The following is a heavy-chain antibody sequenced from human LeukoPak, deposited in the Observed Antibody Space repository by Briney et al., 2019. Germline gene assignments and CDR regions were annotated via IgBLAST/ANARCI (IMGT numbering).Heavy chain of an antibody. J-gene: IGHJ4*02. Sequence: GGSLRLSCAASGFTFSSYAMTWVRQAPEKGLEWVSSIIDSGISTYYGDSVKGRFTISIDNSKNTVHLQMNSLRAEDTAVYYCAKGSHGSYDYWGQGTLDTVSS. V-gene: IGHV3-23*01. CDR2: IIDSGIST. CDR3: AKGSHGSYDY. CDR1: GFTFSSYA. D-gene: IGHD1-26*01.